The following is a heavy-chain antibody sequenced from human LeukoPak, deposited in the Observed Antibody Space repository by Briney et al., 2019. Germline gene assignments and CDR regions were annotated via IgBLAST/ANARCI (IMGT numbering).Heavy chain of an antibody. Sequence: GGSLRLSCAASGFTFTSYSMSWVRQAPGKGLEWVSVIYSGGSTYYADSVKGRFTISRDNSKNTLYLQMNSLRAEDTAVYYCARGITHFDYWGQGTLVTVSS. D-gene: IGHD3-10*01. J-gene: IGHJ4*02. V-gene: IGHV3-53*01. CDR2: IYSGGST. CDR1: GFTFTSYS. CDR3: ARGITHFDY.